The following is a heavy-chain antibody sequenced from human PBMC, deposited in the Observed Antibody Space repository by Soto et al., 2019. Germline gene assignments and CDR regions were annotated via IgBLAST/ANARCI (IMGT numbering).Heavy chain of an antibody. J-gene: IGHJ6*02. CDR1: GFTFSSYA. Sequence: PGGSLRLSCAASGFTFSSYAMSWVRQAPGKGLEWVSAISGSGGSTYYADSVKGRFTISRDNSKNTLYLQMNSLRAEDTAVYYCAKDGRPNWGTYYYYGMDVWGQGTTVTVSS. D-gene: IGHD7-27*01. CDR3: AKDGRPNWGTYYYYGMDV. CDR2: ISGSGGST. V-gene: IGHV3-23*01.